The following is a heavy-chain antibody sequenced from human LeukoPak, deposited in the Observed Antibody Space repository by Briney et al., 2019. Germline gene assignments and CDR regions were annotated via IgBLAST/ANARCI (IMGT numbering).Heavy chain of an antibody. D-gene: IGHD4-11*01. CDR2: IIPILGIA. V-gene: IGHV1-69*02. Sequence: QXPGXGXEWMGRIIPILGIANYAQKFQGRVTITADKSTSTAYMELSSLRSEDTAVYYCASPLYSNYGVYYYGMDVWGQGTTVT. J-gene: IGHJ6*02. CDR3: ASPLYSNYGVYYYGMDV.